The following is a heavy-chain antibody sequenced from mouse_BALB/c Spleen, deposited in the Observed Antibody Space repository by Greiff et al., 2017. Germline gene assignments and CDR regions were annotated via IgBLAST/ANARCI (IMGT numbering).Heavy chain of an antibody. J-gene: IGHJ3*01. D-gene: IGHD2-3*01. V-gene: IGHV1-80*01. CDR3: ASPDGYYGFAY. CDR2: IYPGDGDT. Sequence: QVQLKQSGAELVRPGSSVKISCKASGYAFSSYWMNWVKQRPGQGIEWIGQIYPGDGDTNYNGKFKGKATLTADKSSSTAYMQLSSLTSEDSAVYFCASPDGYYGFAYWGQGTLVTVSA. CDR1: GYAFSSYW.